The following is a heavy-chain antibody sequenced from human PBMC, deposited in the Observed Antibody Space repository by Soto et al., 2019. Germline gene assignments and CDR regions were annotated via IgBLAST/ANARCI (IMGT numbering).Heavy chain of an antibody. CDR2: INPNSGGT. Sequence: ASVKVSCKASGYTFTGYYMHWVRQAPGQGLEWMGWINPNSGGTNYAQKFQGRVTMTRDTSISTAYMELSRLRSDDTAVYYCASRIFGVVTQTLFDYSGQGPLVTVSS. CDR3: ASRIFGVVTQTLFDY. CDR1: GYTFTGYY. V-gene: IGHV1-2*02. J-gene: IGHJ4*02. D-gene: IGHD3-3*01.